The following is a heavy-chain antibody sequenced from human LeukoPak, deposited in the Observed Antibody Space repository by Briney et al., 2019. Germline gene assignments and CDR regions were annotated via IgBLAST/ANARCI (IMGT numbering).Heavy chain of an antibody. D-gene: IGHD6-19*01. Sequence: ASVKVSCKASGYTFTSYDINWVRQATGQGLEWMGWMNPNSGNTGYAQKFQGRVTMTRNTSISTAYMELSSLRSEDTAVYYCARGYKPGYSSGWSIFDCWGQGTLVTVSS. J-gene: IGHJ4*02. CDR2: MNPNSGNT. V-gene: IGHV1-8*01. CDR3: ARGYKPGYSSGWSIFDC. CDR1: GYTFTSYD.